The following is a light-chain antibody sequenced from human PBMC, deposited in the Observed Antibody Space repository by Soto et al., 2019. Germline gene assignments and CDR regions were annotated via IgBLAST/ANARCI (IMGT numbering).Light chain of an antibody. V-gene: IGKV1-39*01. CDR1: QSIASF. J-gene: IGKJ2*01. CDR2: SAT. Sequence: DIQMTQSPSSLSASVGDTITITCRPGQSIASFLNWYQQKPGKAPRLLIYSATNLYSGVPSRFSGSDAVTDFTLTISSLQPEDFATYFCQQSYSIPHTFGQGTKVDIK. CDR3: QQSYSIPHT.